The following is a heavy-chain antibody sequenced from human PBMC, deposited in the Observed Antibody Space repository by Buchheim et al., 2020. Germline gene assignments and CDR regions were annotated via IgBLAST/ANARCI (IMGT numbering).Heavy chain of an antibody. Sequence: QVQLVESGGGVVQPGRSLRLSCAASGFTFSSYAMHWVRQAPGKGLEWVAVISYDGSNKYYADSVKGRFTISRDNSKNTLYLQMNSLRAEDTAVYYCARAMIVVVMRRVTIDYWGQGTL. V-gene: IGHV3-30-3*01. CDR2: ISYDGSNK. CDR1: GFTFSSYA. D-gene: IGHD3-22*01. J-gene: IGHJ4*02. CDR3: ARAMIVVVMRRVTIDY.